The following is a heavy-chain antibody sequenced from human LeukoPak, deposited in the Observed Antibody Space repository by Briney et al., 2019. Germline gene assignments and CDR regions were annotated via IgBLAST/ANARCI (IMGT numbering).Heavy chain of an antibody. CDR2: ISSSSSTI. V-gene: IGHV3-48*01. J-gene: IGHJ3*02. CDR1: GFTFSSYS. Sequence: GGSLRLSCAASGFTFSSYSMNWVRQAPGKGLEWVSYISSSSSTIYYADSVKGRFTISRDNAKNSLYLQMNSLRAEDTAVYYCADSGSNDAFDIWGQGTMVTVSS. CDR3: ADSGSNDAFDI. D-gene: IGHD1-26*01.